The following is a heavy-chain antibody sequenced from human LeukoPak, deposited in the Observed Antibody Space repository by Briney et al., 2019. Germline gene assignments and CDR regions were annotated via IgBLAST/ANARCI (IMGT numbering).Heavy chain of an antibody. J-gene: IGHJ4*02. CDR2: IYHSGST. Sequence: TETLSLTSAVSGYSISSGYYWGWIRQPPGKGLEWIGSIYHSGSTYYNPSLKSRVTISVDTSKNQFSLKLSSVTAADTAVYYCASLCSGGSCYSFDYWGQGTLVTVSS. V-gene: IGHV4-38-2*01. D-gene: IGHD2-15*01. CDR1: GYSISSGYY. CDR3: ASLCSGGSCYSFDY.